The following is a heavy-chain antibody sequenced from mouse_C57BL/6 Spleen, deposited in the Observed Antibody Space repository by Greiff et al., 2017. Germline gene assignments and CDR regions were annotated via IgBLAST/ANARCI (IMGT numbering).Heavy chain of an antibody. J-gene: IGHJ4*01. V-gene: IGHV5-6*01. CDR1: GFTFSSYG. D-gene: IGHD2-2*01. CDR3: ARQEYTMATTGAMDY. CDR2: ISSGGSCT. Sequence: EVQLMESGGDLVKPGGSLKLSCAASGFTFSSYGMPWVRQTPDQRLEWIVTISSGGSCTYYPDSGKGRFTISRDNAKNTLYLQISSLKSEDTAMYYCARQEYTMATTGAMDYWGQGTSVTVSS.